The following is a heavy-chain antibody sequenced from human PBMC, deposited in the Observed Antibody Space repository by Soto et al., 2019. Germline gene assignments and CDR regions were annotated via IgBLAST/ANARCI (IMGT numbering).Heavy chain of an antibody. D-gene: IGHD2-15*01. CDR2: IIPILGIT. Sequence: SVKVSCKASGGTFSSYTISWVRQAPGQGLEWMGRIIPILGITNYAQKFQGRVTITADKSTSTAYMELSSLRSEDTAVYYCARDCSGGSCPGDYYYYMDVWGKGTTVTVSS. CDR1: GGTFSSYT. V-gene: IGHV1-69*04. CDR3: ARDCSGGSCPGDYYYYMDV. J-gene: IGHJ6*03.